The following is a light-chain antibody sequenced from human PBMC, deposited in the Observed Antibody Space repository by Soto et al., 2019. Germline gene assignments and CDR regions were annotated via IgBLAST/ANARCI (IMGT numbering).Light chain of an antibody. V-gene: IGKV3-20*01. Sequence: EIALTQSPGTLSLSPGERATLSCRASQSVTADDLAWYQQKPGQAPRLLIYAASIGATGIPDRFSGSGSGTDFTLTISRLEPEDSAVYYCLQYGIPLWTFGQGTKVEIK. J-gene: IGKJ1*01. CDR3: LQYGIPLWT. CDR2: AAS. CDR1: QSVTADD.